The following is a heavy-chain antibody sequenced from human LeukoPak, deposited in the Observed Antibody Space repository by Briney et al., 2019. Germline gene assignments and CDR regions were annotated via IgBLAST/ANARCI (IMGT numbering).Heavy chain of an antibody. CDR2: INPSGGST. Sequence: GASVKVSCKASANTFNNYYMHWVRQAPGQGLEWMGVINPSGGSTAYAQKFKGRVTMTRDTSTSTVYMELSSLTSDDTAMYYCATYGGYCSGGSCYSFDYWGQGTLVTVSS. J-gene: IGHJ4*02. CDR1: ANTFNNYY. V-gene: IGHV1-46*02. D-gene: IGHD2-15*01. CDR3: ATYGGYCSGGSCYSFDY.